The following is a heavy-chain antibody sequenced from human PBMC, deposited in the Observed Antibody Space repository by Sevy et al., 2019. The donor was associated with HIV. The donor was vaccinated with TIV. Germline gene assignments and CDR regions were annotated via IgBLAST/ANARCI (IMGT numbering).Heavy chain of an antibody. V-gene: IGHV3-48*03. Sequence: GSLRLSCAASGFTFSSYEMNWVRQTPGKGLEWVSYISSSGSTIYYADSVKGRFTISRDNAKNSLYLQMNSLRAEDTAVYYCARVCQYDSSPPDFDYWGQGTLVTVSS. CDR2: ISSSGSTI. D-gene: IGHD3-22*01. CDR3: ARVCQYDSSPPDFDY. CDR1: GFTFSSYE. J-gene: IGHJ4*02.